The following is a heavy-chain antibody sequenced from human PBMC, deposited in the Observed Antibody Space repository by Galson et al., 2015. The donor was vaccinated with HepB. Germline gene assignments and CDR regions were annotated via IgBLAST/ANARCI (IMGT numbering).Heavy chain of an antibody. CDR1: GGSFSGYY. V-gene: IGHV4-34*01. Sequence: ETLSLTCAVYGGSFSGYYWSWIRQPPGKGLEWIGEINHSGSTNCNPSLKSRVTISVDTSKNQFSLKLSSVTAADTAVYYCARGSGSTGLRYFGIPWGAPRTTFDYWGQGTLVTVSS. D-gene: IGHD3-9*01. CDR2: INHSGST. J-gene: IGHJ4*02. CDR3: ARGSGSTGLRYFGIPWGAPRTTFDY.